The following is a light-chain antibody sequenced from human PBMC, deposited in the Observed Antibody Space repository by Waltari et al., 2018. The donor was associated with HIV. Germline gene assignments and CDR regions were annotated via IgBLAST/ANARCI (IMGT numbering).Light chain of an antibody. J-gene: IGLJ2*01. CDR1: SGINVGTYR. CDR2: YKSDSDK. Sequence: QAVLTQPSSLSASPGASASLTCTLRSGINVGTYRIYWYQQKPGSPPQYLLRYKSDSDKQQGSGVPSRFSGSKDASANAGILLISGLQSEDEADYYCMIWHSSFEVFGGGTKLTVL. V-gene: IGLV5-45*02. CDR3: MIWHSSFEV.